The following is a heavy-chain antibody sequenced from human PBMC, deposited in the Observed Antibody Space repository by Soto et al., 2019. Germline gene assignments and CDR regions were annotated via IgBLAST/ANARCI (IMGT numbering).Heavy chain of an antibody. V-gene: IGHV3-23*01. J-gene: IGHJ5*02. D-gene: IGHD3-22*01. CDR3: AKGVYGVVAPRWFDP. CDR1: GFTFSSYA. CDR2: ISGSGGST. Sequence: GGSLRLSCAASGFTFSSYAMSWVRQAPGKGLEWVSAISGSGGSTYYADSVKGRFTISRDNSKNTLYLQTNSLRAEDTAVYYCAKGVYGVVAPRWFDPWGQGTLVTVSS.